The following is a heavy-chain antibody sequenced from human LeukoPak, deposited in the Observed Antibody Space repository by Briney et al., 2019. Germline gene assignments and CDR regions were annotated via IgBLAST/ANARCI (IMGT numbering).Heavy chain of an antibody. D-gene: IGHD5-24*01. CDR2: IRSDGSST. CDR1: GFTFSSYW. CDR3: AKDDYNRH. J-gene: IGHJ4*02. V-gene: IGHV3-74*01. Sequence: PGGSLRLSCAASGFTFSSYWMHWVTQVPGKGLVWVSRIRSDGSSTSYADSVKGRFTISRDNAKNTLYLQMSSLRVDDTAVYYCAKDDYNRHWGQGTLVTVSS.